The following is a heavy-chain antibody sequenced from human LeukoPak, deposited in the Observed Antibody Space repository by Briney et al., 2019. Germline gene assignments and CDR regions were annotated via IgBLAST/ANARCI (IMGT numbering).Heavy chain of an antibody. D-gene: IGHD1-1*01. Sequence: GGSLRLSCAASGFTFSNYAMTWVRQAPGKGLEWVSAISASGDRTHYADSVKGRFTISRDNSKNTLFLQMNSLRAEDTAIYYCANNWNCDYWSQGTLVTVSS. J-gene: IGHJ4*02. CDR3: ANNWNCDY. V-gene: IGHV3-23*01. CDR1: GFTFSNYA. CDR2: ISASGDRT.